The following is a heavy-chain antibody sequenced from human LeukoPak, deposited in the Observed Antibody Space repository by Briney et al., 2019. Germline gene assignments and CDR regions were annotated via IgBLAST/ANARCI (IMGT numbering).Heavy chain of an antibody. Sequence: GGSLRLSCAASGFTFSSYGMHWVRQAPGKGLEWVAFIRYDGSNKYYADSVKGRFTISRDNSKNTLYLQMNSLRAEDTAVYYCAKRNPPHRSGYSVWGQGTMVTVSS. CDR2: IRYDGSNK. CDR3: AKRNPPHRSGYSV. D-gene: IGHD3-3*01. J-gene: IGHJ3*01. CDR1: GFTFSSYG. V-gene: IGHV3-30*02.